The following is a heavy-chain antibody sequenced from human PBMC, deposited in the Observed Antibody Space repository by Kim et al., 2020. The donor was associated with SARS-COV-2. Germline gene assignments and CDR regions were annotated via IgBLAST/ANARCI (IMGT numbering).Heavy chain of an antibody. Sequence: ASVKVSCKASGYTFSSYTLHWVRQAPGQRLEWMGWINAGNANTKYSQKFQGRVTITRDTSASTAYMELSSLRSEDTAVYYCARDVTTTGLDYYYYGLDVWGQGTTVTVSS. D-gene: IGHD3-22*01. V-gene: IGHV1-3*01. CDR2: INAGNANT. CDR1: GYTFSSYT. CDR3: ARDVTTTGLDYYYYGLDV. J-gene: IGHJ6*02.